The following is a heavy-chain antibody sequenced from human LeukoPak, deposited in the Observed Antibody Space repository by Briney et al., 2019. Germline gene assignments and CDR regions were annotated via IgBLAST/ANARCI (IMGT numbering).Heavy chain of an antibody. CDR3: ARDLGGYSSGWLDY. V-gene: IGHV4-39*07. CDR2: IYYSGST. CDR1: GGSISSSSYY. D-gene: IGHD6-19*01. Sequence: SETLSLTCTVSGGSISSSSYYWGWIRQPPGKGLEWIGSIYYSGSTYYNPSLKSRVTISVDTSKNQFSLKLSSVTAADTAVYYCARDLGGYSSGWLDYWGQGTLVTVSS. J-gene: IGHJ4*02.